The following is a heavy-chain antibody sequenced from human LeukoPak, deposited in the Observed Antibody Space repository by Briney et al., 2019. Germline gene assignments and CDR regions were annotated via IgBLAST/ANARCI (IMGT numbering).Heavy chain of an antibody. CDR1: GFTFSSHA. J-gene: IGHJ4*02. CDR3: ANEIRPNDY. V-gene: IGHV3-23*01. Sequence: GGSLRLSCGASGFTFSSHAMTWVRQAPGKGLKWVSAISISGDTTYYADAVKGRFTISRDNSKNTVYLQMNSLRAEDTAVYYCANEIRPNDYWGQGTLVTVSS. D-gene: IGHD4-17*01. CDR2: ISISGDTT.